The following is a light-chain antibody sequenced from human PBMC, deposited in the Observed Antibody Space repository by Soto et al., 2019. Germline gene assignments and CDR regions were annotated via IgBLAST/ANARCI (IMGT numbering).Light chain of an antibody. CDR1: HAINNY. J-gene: IGKJ4*01. CDR3: QQFNTYPRT. CDR2: TAS. Sequence: DIQLTQSPSFQSASVGDRVTITCRASHAINNYLAWFRQKPGKAPNLLIYTASTLQSGVPSRFSGSGSGTEFTLTISSLQPEDFATYFCQQFNTYPRTFGGGTKVEIK. V-gene: IGKV1-9*01.